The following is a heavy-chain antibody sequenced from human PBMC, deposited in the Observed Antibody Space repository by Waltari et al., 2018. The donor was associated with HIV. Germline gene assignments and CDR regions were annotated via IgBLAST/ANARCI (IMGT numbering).Heavy chain of an antibody. D-gene: IGHD3-10*01. CDR2: ISSSVSTI. CDR1: GFTLTSYE. J-gene: IGHJ3*02. CDR3: ARAFMIRGTGAFDI. V-gene: IGHV3-48*03. Sequence: EVQGVESGGGLVQPGGSLRLSCAASGFTLTSYEMNWVRQAPGKGLVWVSYISSSVSTISFADAVKGRFTMSRDNAKNSLYLRMNSLRAEDTAVYYCARAFMIRGTGAFDIWGQGTMVTVSS.